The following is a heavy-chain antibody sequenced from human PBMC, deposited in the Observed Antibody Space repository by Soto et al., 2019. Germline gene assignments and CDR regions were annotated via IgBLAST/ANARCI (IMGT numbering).Heavy chain of an antibody. Sequence: ASVKVSCKASGGTFSSYAISWVRQAPGQGLEWMGGIIPIFGTANYAQKFQGRVTITADESTSTAYMELSSLRSEDTAVYYCAGGYCSSTSCYYYAYYYYGMDVWGQGTTVTVSS. CDR1: GGTFSSYA. D-gene: IGHD2-2*01. CDR2: IIPIFGTA. V-gene: IGHV1-69*13. CDR3: AGGYCSSTSCYYYAYYYYGMDV. J-gene: IGHJ6*02.